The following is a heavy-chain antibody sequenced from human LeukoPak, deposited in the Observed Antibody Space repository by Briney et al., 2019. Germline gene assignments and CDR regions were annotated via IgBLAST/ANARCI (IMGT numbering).Heavy chain of an antibody. J-gene: IGHJ4*02. CDR2: ISAYNGNT. CDR3: ARAKIVVVPAAFDY. CDR1: GYTFTGYY. Sequence: ASVKVSCKASGYTFTGYYMHWVRQAPGQGLEWMGWISAYNGNTNYAQKLQGRVTMTTDTSTSTAYMELRSLRSDDTAVYYCARAKIVVVPAAFDYWGQGTLVTVSS. D-gene: IGHD2-2*01. V-gene: IGHV1-18*04.